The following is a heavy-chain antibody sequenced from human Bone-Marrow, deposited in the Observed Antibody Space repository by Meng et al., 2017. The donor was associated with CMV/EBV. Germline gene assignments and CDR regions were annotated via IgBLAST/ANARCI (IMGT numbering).Heavy chain of an antibody. V-gene: IGHV3-21*01. CDR3: ARVIAAAGWVDY. Sequence: GESLKISCAASGFPFSRYRMNWVRQAPGKGLEWVSSTSSSSIYIDYADSMKGRFTISRDNAKNSLYLQMNSLRAEDTAVYYCARVIAAAGWVDYWGQGTLVTVSS. D-gene: IGHD6-13*01. CDR2: TSSSSIYI. J-gene: IGHJ4*02. CDR1: GFPFSRYR.